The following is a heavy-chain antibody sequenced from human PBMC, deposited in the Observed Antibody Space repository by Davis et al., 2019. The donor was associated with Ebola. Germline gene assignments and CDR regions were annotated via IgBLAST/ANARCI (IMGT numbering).Heavy chain of an antibody. Sequence: PGGSLRLSCTAPGFSLSAHGMHWVRQAPGKGLEWVAVMWYDGRNKFYADSVQGRFSISRDTSNNTLYLQMNSLGVEDTAVYYCARLQTTVTPDGIDYWGQGTPVTVSS. V-gene: IGHV3-33*01. CDR1: GFSLSAHG. D-gene: IGHD4-17*01. CDR3: ARLQTTVTPDGIDY. CDR2: MWYDGRNK. J-gene: IGHJ4*02.